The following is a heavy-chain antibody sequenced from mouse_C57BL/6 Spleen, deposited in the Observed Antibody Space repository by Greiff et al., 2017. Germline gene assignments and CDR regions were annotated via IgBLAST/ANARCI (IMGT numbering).Heavy chain of an antibody. V-gene: IGHV1-15*01. Sequence: VQLQESGAELVRPGASVTLSCKASGYTFTDYEMHWVKQTPVHGLEWIGAIDPETGGTAYNQKFKGKAILTADKSSSTAYMELRSLTSEDSAVYYFHIYYYGSSYYFDYWGQGTTLTVSS. CDR2: IDPETGGT. CDR1: GYTFTDYE. D-gene: IGHD1-1*01. CDR3: HIYYYGSSYYFDY. J-gene: IGHJ2*01.